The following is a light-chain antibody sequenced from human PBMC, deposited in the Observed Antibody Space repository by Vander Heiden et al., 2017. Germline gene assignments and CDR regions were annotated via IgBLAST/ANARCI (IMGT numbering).Light chain of an antibody. CDR2: GIN. V-gene: IGLV1-40*01. CDR3: QSYDSSLSGVV. CDR1: GSNIGAGYD. Sequence: QAVLKQPPSVAEAPGQRDTISCTGNGSNIGAGYDVQWYQQFPGTAPKLLIFGINHRPSGVPDRFSASKSGTSASLAITGLQAEDEADYYCQSYDSSLSGVVFGGGTKLTVL. J-gene: IGLJ2*01.